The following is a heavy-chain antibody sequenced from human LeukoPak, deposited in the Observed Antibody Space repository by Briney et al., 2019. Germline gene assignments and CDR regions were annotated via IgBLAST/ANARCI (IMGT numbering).Heavy chain of an antibody. V-gene: IGHV1-18*01. CDR3: AGYYGSGSYYYYGMDV. D-gene: IGHD3-10*01. CDR1: GYTFTSYG. CDR2: ISAYNGNT. J-gene: IGHJ6*02. Sequence: VASVKVSCKASGYTFTSYGISWVRQAPGQGLEWMGWISAYNGNTNYAQKLQGRVTMTTDTSTSTAYMELSSLRSEDTAVYYCAGYYGSGSYYYYGMDVWGQGTTVTVSS.